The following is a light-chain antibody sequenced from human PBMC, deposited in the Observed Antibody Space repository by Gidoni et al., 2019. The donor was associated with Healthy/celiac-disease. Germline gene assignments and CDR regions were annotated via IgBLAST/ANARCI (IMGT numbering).Light chain of an antibody. J-gene: IGLJ2*01. CDR2: DVS. Sequence: QSALTQPRSVSGSPAQSVTISCTGTSSEVGCYNYVSWYQQHPGKAPKLMLYDVSKRPSGVPDRFSGSKSGNTASLTISGLQAEDEADYYCCSYAGSLFGGGTKLTVL. CDR1: SSEVGCYNY. CDR3: CSYAGSL. V-gene: IGLV2-11*01.